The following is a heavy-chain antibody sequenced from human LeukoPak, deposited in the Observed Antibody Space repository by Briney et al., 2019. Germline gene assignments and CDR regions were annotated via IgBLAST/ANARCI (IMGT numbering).Heavy chain of an antibody. CDR1: GFTFRTYW. CDR3: ASALTGSFAY. CDR2: INSDGSTT. V-gene: IGHV3-74*01. D-gene: IGHD3-9*01. Sequence: GGSLRLSCAASGFTFRTYWMHWVRQAQGKGLVWVSRINSDGSTTSYADSVKGRFTISRDNVKNTLYLQMNSLRAEDTAVYYCASALTGSFAYWGQGTLVTVSS. J-gene: IGHJ4*02.